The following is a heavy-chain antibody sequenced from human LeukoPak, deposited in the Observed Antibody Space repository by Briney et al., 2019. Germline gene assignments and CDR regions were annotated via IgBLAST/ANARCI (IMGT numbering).Heavy chain of an antibody. CDR3: GKDPSGSGTTLPFDC. D-gene: IGHD1-14*01. CDR2: ISGSGADT. J-gene: IGHJ4*02. V-gene: IGHV3-23*01. Sequence: PGGSLRLSCAASGFRFSNYAMSWVRQAPGKGLEWVSAISGSGADTYYADSVRGRFTISRDNSKNTLYLQMNSLRAKDTAVYFCGKDPSGSGTTLPFDCWGQGTLVTVSS. CDR1: GFRFSNYA.